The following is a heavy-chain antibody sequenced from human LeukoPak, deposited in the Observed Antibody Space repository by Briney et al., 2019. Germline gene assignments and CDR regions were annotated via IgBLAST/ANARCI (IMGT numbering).Heavy chain of an antibody. CDR1: GYTFTSYD. CDR3: ARRMVRGVTLFDY. Sequence: ASVKVSCKASGYTFTSYDINWVRPATRQGLEWMGWMNPNSRNTGYTQKCEERGTTTTNPSVKPAYRWPSRVRSEDTAVYYCARRMVRGVTLFDYWGQGTLVTVSS. D-gene: IGHD3-10*01. CDR2: MNPNSRNT. V-gene: IGHV1-8*01. J-gene: IGHJ4*02.